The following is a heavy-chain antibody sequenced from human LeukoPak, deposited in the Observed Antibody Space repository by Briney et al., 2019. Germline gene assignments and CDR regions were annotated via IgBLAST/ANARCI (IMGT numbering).Heavy chain of an antibody. J-gene: IGHJ4*02. CDR3: ARDSRWELRFDN. Sequence: PGGSLRLSCAASGFTFSSYAMSWVRQAPGKGLEWVSAISGSGGSTYYADSVKGRFTISRDSSKNTLYLQMNSLRAEDTAVYYCARDSRWELRFDNWGQGTLVTVSS. V-gene: IGHV3-23*01. CDR2: ISGSGGST. CDR1: GFTFSSYA. D-gene: IGHD1-26*01.